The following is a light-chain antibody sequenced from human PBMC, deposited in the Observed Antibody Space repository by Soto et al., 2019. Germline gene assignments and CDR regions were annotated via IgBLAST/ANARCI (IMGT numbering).Light chain of an antibody. Sequence: QAVVTQPPSASGTPGQRVTTSCSGSSSNIGSNYVYWYQQLPGTAPKLLIYRNNQRPSGVPDRFSGSKSGTSASLAISGLRSEDEADYYCAAWDDSLSGLVFGGGTKVTVL. J-gene: IGLJ2*01. CDR1: SSNIGSNY. CDR3: AAWDDSLSGLV. CDR2: RNN. V-gene: IGLV1-47*01.